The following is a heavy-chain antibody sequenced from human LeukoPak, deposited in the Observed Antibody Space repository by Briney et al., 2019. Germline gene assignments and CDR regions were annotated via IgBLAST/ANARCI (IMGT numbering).Heavy chain of an antibody. CDR1: GYTFTGYY. Sequence: ASVKVSCKASGYTFTGYYMHWVRQAPGQGLEWMGWINPNSGGTNYAQKFQGRVTMTRDTSISTAYMELSSLRSDDTAVYYCARGQREYYDILTGYWMLDYWGQGTLVTVSS. V-gene: IGHV1-2*02. J-gene: IGHJ4*02. D-gene: IGHD3-9*01. CDR3: ARGQREYYDILTGYWMLDY. CDR2: INPNSGGT.